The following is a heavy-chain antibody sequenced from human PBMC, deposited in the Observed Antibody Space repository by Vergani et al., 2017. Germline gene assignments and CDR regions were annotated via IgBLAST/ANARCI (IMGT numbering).Heavy chain of an antibody. CDR2: NYYSGST. V-gene: IGHV4-59*01. Sequence: QVQLQESGPGLVKPSQTLSLTCTVSGGSISSYYWSWIRQPPGKGLEWIGHNYYSGSTNYHPSLKSRVTISVDTSKNQFSLKLGSVTAADTAVYYCARVSSSASYYYYGMDVWGQGTTVTVSS. CDR1: GGSISSYY. CDR3: ARVSSSASYYYYGMDV. D-gene: IGHD6-6*01. J-gene: IGHJ6*02.